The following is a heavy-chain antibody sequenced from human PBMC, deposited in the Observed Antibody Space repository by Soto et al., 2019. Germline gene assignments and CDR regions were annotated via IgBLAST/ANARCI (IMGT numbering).Heavy chain of an antibody. CDR3: AREGGGYRFDR. D-gene: IGHD3-16*02. CDR1: YFGTYY. V-gene: IGHV4-59*01. CDR2: IYSSEHF. J-gene: IGHJ4*02. Sequence: QVQLQESGPGLVQPSETLSLTCTGAYFGTYYWSWIRQPPGKGLEWVGYIYSSEHFKYNPSLKSRRTLSVDTSKHSVSLRLPPVTAAETAVYYCAREGGGYRFDRWGQGALVTVSS.